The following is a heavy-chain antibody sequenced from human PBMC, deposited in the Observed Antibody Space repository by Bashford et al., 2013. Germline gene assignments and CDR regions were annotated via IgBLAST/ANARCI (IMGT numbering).Heavy chain of an antibody. CDR2: IYPGDSET. V-gene: IGHV5-51*01. D-gene: IGHD3-10*01. CDR1: GFTFTDFW. J-gene: IGHJ5*02. CDR3: ARLDGSGSYYNNNWLDT. Sequence: GESLKISCKGTGFTFTDFWIGWVRQKPGKGLEWMGIIYPGDSETIYSPSLQGQVAISADKSITTAYLQWGSLKASDSGTYYCARLDGSGSYYNNNWLDTWGQGTLVTVSS.